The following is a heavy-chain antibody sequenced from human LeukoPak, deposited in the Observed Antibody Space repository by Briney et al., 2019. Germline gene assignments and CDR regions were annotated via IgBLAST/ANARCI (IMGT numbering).Heavy chain of an antibody. CDR2: IYPGDSDT. D-gene: IGHD1-26*01. CDR1: GYSFTSYW. V-gene: IGHV5-51*01. J-gene: IGHJ4*02. Sequence: GESLKISCKGSGYSFTSYWIGWVRQLPGKGLEWMGVIYPGDSDTRYSPSFQGQVTISADKSISTAYLQWSSLKASDTAMYFCGRSPPFSGSYYYFDYWGQGTLVTVSS. CDR3: GRSPPFSGSYYYFDY.